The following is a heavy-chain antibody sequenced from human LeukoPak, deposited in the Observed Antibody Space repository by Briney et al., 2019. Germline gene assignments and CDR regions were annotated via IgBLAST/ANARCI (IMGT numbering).Heavy chain of an antibody. J-gene: IGHJ4*02. Sequence: GGSLRLSCEASGFTFTTYSMTWVRQAPGKGLEWVSIISSGSSAIFSADALKGRFTISRDDAKNLLYLDMNSLRAEDTAVHYCARGHTAVTRHFDFWGQGTLVTVSS. V-gene: IGHV3-21*01. CDR1: GFTFTTYS. D-gene: IGHD4-17*01. CDR3: ARGHTAVTRHFDF. CDR2: ISSGSSAI.